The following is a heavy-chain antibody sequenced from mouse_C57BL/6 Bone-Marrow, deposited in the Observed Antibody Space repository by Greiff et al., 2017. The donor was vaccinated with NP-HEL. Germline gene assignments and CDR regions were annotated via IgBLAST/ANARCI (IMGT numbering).Heavy chain of an antibody. V-gene: IGHV1-18*01. J-gene: IGHJ2*01. Sequence: EVQLQQSGPELVKPGASVKIPCKASGYTFTDYNIDWVKQSHGKSLEWIGDINPNNGGTIYNQKFKGKATLTVDKSSSTAYMELRSLTSEDTAVYYCARPDSSGYYFDYWGQGTTLTVSS. D-gene: IGHD3-2*02. CDR1: GYTFTDYN. CDR2: INPNNGGT. CDR3: ARPDSSGYYFDY.